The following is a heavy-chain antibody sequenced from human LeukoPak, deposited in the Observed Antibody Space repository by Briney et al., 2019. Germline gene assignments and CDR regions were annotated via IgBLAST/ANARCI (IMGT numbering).Heavy chain of an antibody. CDR3: ARDLGYQLLIPFDP. CDR1: GYTFSSYG. D-gene: IGHD2-2*01. Sequence: ASVKVSCKASGYTFSSYGISWVRQAPGQGLEWMGWIIVYKGNTNYAQKLQGRVTMTTDTSTSTAYMELRSLRSDDTAVYYCARDLGYQLLIPFDPWGQGTLVTVSS. V-gene: IGHV1-18*01. J-gene: IGHJ5*02. CDR2: IIVYKGNT.